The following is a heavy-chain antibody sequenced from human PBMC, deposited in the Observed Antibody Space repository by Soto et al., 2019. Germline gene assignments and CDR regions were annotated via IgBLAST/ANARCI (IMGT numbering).Heavy chain of an antibody. Sequence: SETLSLTCTVSGGSISSGGYYWSWIRQHPGKGLEWIGYIYYSGSTYYNPSLKSRVTISVDTSKNQFSLKLSSVTAADTAVYYCARGQTWIQPPFFDYWGQGTLVTVSS. D-gene: IGHD5-18*01. J-gene: IGHJ4*02. CDR3: ARGQTWIQPPFFDY. CDR2: IYYSGST. CDR1: GGSISSGGYY. V-gene: IGHV4-31*03.